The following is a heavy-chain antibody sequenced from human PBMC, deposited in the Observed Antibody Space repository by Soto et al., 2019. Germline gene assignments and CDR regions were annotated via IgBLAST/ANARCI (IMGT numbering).Heavy chain of an antibody. CDR1: VFLFNDYG. CDR2: ISGDGSFK. CDR3: ARIRSRGTGDAFDI. Sequence: PGGSTRLSCVASVFLFNDYGMHWVRQAPGKRLEWVAIISGDGSFKYYGDSVRGRFTISRDNSKNTLYVQMNSLTAEDTAVYYCARIRSRGTGDAFDIWGQGTVVTVSS. V-gene: IGHV3-30*03. J-gene: IGHJ3*02. D-gene: IGHD1-1*01.